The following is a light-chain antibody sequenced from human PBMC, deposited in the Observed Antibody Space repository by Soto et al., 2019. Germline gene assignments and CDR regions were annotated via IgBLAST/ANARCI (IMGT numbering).Light chain of an antibody. Sequence: QSALTHPPSASGSPGPSVTISCTGSSSDVGGYNYVSWYQQHPGKAPKLMIYEVSKRPSGVPDRFSGSKSGNTASLTVSWLQAEDEADYYCSSYAGSDNLIFGGGTKLTVL. CDR3: SSYAGSDNLI. CDR1: SSDVGGYNY. V-gene: IGLV2-8*01. J-gene: IGLJ2*01. CDR2: EVS.